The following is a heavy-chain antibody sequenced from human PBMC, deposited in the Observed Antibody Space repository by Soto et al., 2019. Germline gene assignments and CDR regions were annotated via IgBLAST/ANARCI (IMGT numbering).Heavy chain of an antibody. CDR2: FDPEDGET. V-gene: IGHV1-24*01. J-gene: IGHJ3*02. Sequence: ASVKVSCKVSGYTLTELSMHWVRQAPGKGLEWMGGFDPEDGETIYAQKFQGRVTMTEDTSTDTAYMELSSLRSEDTAVYYCATRLLVVPAAIDGFIASDIWGQGTMVTVSS. CDR1: GYTLTELS. CDR3: ATRLLVVPAAIDGFIASDI. D-gene: IGHD2-2*01.